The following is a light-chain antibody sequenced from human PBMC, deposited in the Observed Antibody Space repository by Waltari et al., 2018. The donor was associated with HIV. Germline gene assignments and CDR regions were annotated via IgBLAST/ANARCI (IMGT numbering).Light chain of an antibody. CDR2: QDD. CDR1: KLGDKY. CDR3: QAWDSSTVI. V-gene: IGLV3-1*01. J-gene: IGLJ2*01. Sequence: SYELTQPPSVSVSPGQTASITCSGDKLGDKYACWYQQRPGQSPVLVIYQDDKRPSVIPERFSGSNSGNTATLTISGTQAMDEADYYCQAWDSSTVIFGAGTKLTVL.